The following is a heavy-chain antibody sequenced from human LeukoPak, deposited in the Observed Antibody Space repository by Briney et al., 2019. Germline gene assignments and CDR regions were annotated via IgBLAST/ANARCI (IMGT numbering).Heavy chain of an antibody. D-gene: IGHD3-22*01. CDR3: ARDLSMIVDYGFDY. J-gene: IGHJ4*02. CDR1: GYTFTGYY. CDR2: INPNSGGT. V-gene: IGHV1-2*02. Sequence: GASVKVSCKASGYTFTGYYMHWVRQAPGQGLEWMGWINPNSGGTNYAQKFQGRVTMTRDTSISTAYMELSRLRSDDTAVYYCARDLSMIVDYGFDYWGQGTLVTVSS.